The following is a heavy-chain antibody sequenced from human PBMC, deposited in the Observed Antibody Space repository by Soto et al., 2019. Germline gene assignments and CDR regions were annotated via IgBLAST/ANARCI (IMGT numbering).Heavy chain of an antibody. V-gene: IGHV3-66*04. CDR1: GVTVSSNY. CDR3: ARQGHNYGGGYFDY. D-gene: IGHD5-18*01. J-gene: IGHJ4*02. Sequence: EVQLVESGGGLVQPGGSLRLSCAASGVTVSSNYMSWVRQAPGKGLEWVSVIYSGGSTYYADSVKGRFTISRDKSKNTLYLQTNSLRAEDTAVYYCARQGHNYGGGYFDYWGQGTLVTVSS. CDR2: IYSGGST.